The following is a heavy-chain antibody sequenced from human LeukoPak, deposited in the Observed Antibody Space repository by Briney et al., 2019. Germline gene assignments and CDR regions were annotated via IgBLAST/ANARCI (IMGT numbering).Heavy chain of an antibody. V-gene: IGHV3-23*01. J-gene: IGHJ1*01. CDR2: ISGSGST. Sequence: GGSLRLSCAASGFTFSSYAMSWVRQAPGKGLEWVSAISGSGSTYYADSVKGRFTISRDNSKNTLYLQMNSLRAEDTAVYYCAKDGINSFIAEYFQHWGQGTLVNVSS. D-gene: IGHD1-14*01. CDR1: GFTFSSYA. CDR3: AKDGINSFIAEYFQH.